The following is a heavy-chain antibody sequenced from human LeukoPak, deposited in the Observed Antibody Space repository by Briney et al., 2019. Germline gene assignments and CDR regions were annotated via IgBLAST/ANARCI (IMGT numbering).Heavy chain of an antibody. D-gene: IGHD2-15*01. CDR2: ISSSSSYI. J-gene: IGHJ6*02. Sequence: PGGSLRLSCAASGFTFSSYSMNWVRQAPGKGLEWVSSISSSSSYIYYADSVKGRFTISRDNAKNSLYLQMNSLRAEDTAVYYCARVGGGSDYYYYGMDVWAKGPRSPSP. V-gene: IGHV3-21*01. CDR3: ARVGGGSDYYYYGMDV. CDR1: GFTFSSYS.